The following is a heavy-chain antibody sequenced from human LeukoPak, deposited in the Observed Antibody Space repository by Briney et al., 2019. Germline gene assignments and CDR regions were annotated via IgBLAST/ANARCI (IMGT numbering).Heavy chain of an antibody. CDR1: GGTFSSYA. J-gene: IGHJ4*02. CDR3: STPVSGRQH. D-gene: IGHD3-10*01. V-gene: IGHV1-69*05. Sequence: SVKVSCKASGGTFSSYAISWVRQAPGQGLEWMGGITRIFGTANYAQKFQGRVTITTDESTSTAYMELNSLRSEDTALYYCSTPVSGRQHWGQGTLVTVSS. CDR2: ITRIFGTA.